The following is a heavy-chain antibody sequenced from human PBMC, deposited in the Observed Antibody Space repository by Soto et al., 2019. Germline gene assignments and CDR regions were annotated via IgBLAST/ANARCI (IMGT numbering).Heavy chain of an antibody. D-gene: IGHD3-10*01. CDR1: GYSFTSYW. CDR2: IYPGDSDT. CDR3: AKHNASGDDAFDV. J-gene: IGHJ3*01. V-gene: IGHV5-51*01. Sequence: GESLKISCKDSGYSFTSYWIGWVRQMPGKGLEWMGIIYPGDSDTRYNPSFQGQVTISADKSISTAYLQWSSLKASDTAIYYCAKHNASGDDAFDVWGQGTMVTVSS.